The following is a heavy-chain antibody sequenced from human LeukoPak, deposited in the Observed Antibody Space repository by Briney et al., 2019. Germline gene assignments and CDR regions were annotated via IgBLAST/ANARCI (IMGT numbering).Heavy chain of an antibody. D-gene: IGHD3-3*01. CDR2: IYYSGST. Sequence: SETLSLTCTVSGDSVTNNNYYWSWIRQPPGKGLEWIGYIYYSGSTNYNPSLKSRVTISVDTSKNQFSLKLSSVTAADTAVYYCARGAYDFWSGYYYAFDIWGQGTMVTVSS. V-gene: IGHV4-61*01. CDR3: ARGAYDFWSGYYYAFDI. CDR1: GDSVTNNNYY. J-gene: IGHJ3*02.